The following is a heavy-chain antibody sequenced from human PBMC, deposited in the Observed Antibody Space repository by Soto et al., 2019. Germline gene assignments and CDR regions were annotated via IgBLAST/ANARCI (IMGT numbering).Heavy chain of an antibody. D-gene: IGHD5-12*01. Sequence: PSETLSLTCTVSGGSISSYYWSWIRQPPGKGLEWIGYIYYSGSTNYNPSLKSRVTISVDTSKNQFSLKLSSVTAADTAVYYCASGDGYKFFDYWGQGTMVTVSS. CDR1: GGSISSYY. J-gene: IGHJ4*02. CDR3: ASGDGYKFFDY. CDR2: IYYSGST. V-gene: IGHV4-59*01.